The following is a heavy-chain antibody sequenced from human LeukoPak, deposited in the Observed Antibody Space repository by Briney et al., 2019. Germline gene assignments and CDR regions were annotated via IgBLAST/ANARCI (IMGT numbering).Heavy chain of an antibody. V-gene: IGHV4-59*01. CDR1: GGSISSYY. D-gene: IGHD6-19*01. CDR2: IYYSGST. CDR3: ARRGAVAFSDY. J-gene: IGHJ4*02. Sequence: SETLSLTCTVSGGSISSYYWSWIRQPPGKGLEWIGYIYYSGSTNYNPSLKSRVTISVDTSKNQFSLKLSSVTAADTAVYYCARRGAVAFSDYWGQGTLVTVSS.